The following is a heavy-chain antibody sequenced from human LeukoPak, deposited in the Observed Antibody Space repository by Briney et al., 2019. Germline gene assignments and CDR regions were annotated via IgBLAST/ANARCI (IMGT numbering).Heavy chain of an antibody. V-gene: IGHV3-15*01. CDR2: IKSKTDGGTT. Sequence: PGGSLRLSCAASGFTFIDYYMTWIRQAPGKGLEWVGRIKSKTDGGTTDYAAPVKGRFTISRDDSKNTLYLQMNSLKTEDTAVYYCTTGALRFLDYGMDVWGQGTTVTVSS. CDR1: GFTFIDYY. J-gene: IGHJ6*02. D-gene: IGHD3-3*01. CDR3: TTGALRFLDYGMDV.